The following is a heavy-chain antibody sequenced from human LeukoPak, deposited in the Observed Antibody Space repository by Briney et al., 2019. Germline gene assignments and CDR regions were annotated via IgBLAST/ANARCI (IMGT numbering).Heavy chain of an antibody. CDR3: ARQRYSDY. J-gene: IGHJ4*02. D-gene: IGHD1-1*01. CDR2: IKEDGSEN. CDR1: GFTFSRYW. V-gene: IGHV3-7*01. Sequence: GGSLRLSCAASGFTFSRYWMTWVRQAPGTGLEWVANIKEDGSENSYVESVKGRFTISRDNAKNSLYLQLNSLRAEDTAVYFCARQRYSDYWGQGTLVTISS.